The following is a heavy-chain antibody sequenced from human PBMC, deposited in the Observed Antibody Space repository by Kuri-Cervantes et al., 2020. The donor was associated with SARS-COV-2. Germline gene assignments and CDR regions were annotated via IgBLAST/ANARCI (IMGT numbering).Heavy chain of an antibody. CDR2: IRGKAYGGTT. V-gene: IGHV3-49*04. CDR3: ANGGSGYYLHDAFDI. J-gene: IGHJ3*02. D-gene: IGHD3-22*01. CDR1: GFTFGDYA. Sequence: GESLKISCTATGFTFGDYAMSWVRQAPGKGLEWVGFIRGKAYGGTTEYAASVKGRFTISRDDSKSIAYLQMNSLRAEDTAVYYCANGGSGYYLHDAFDIWGQGTMVTVSS.